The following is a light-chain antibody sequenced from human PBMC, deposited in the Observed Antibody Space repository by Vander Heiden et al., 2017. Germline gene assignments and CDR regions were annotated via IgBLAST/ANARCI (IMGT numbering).Light chain of an antibody. V-gene: IGKV3-20*01. J-gene: IGKJ2*01. CDR1: QSIRSSY. CDR2: GAS. CDR3: QHHDTSPPSYT. Sequence: EIVLPQSPGTLSLSPGERATLSCRASQSIRSSYLAWYQQKPGQAPRLLIYGASTRATGIPDRFSGSGSGTDFTLTISRLEPADFAVYYCQHHDTSPPSYTFGQGTKLEIK.